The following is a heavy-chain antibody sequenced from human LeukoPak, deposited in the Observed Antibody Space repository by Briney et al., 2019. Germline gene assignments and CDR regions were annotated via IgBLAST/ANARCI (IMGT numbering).Heavy chain of an antibody. CDR2: ISSSSSYI. V-gene: IGHV3-21*01. CDR3: AARRGGYYDSSGYYYPFDY. CDR1: GFTFSSYS. J-gene: IGHJ4*02. D-gene: IGHD3-22*01. Sequence: PGGSLRLSCAASGFTFSSYSMNWVRQAPGKGLEWVSSISSSSSYIYYADSVKGRFTISRDNAKNSLYLQMNSLRAKDTAVYYCAARRGGYYDSSGYYYPFDYWGQGTLVTVSS.